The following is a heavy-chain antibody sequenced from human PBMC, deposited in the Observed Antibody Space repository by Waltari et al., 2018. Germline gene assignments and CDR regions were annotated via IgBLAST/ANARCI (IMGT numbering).Heavy chain of an antibody. CDR1: GYSISSGYY. D-gene: IGHD6-19*01. CDR3: ARDHPTDLIAVAGNWFDP. V-gene: IGHV4-38-2*02. Sequence: QVQLQESGPGLVKPSETLSLTCAVSGYSISSGYYWGWIRQPPGKGLEWIGSIYHSGRPNYNPPPKSGVPISEERSKNHFSRRLTSGTAADTAVYYWARDHPTDLIAVAGNWFDPWGQGTLVTVSS. J-gene: IGHJ5*02. CDR2: IYHSGRP.